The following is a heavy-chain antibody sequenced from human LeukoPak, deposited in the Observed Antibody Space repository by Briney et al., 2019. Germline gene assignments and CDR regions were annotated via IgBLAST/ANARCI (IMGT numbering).Heavy chain of an antibody. V-gene: IGHV4-34*01. CDR1: GGSFSGYY. J-gene: IGHJ4*02. CDR3: ARARIGRTPNFDY. D-gene: IGHD2-15*01. Sequence: SETLSLTCAVYGGSFSGYYWGWIRQPPGKGLEWIGEINHSGSTNYNPSLKSRVTISVDTSKNQFSLKLSSVTAADTAVYYCARARIGRTPNFDYWGQGTLVTVSS. CDR2: INHSGST.